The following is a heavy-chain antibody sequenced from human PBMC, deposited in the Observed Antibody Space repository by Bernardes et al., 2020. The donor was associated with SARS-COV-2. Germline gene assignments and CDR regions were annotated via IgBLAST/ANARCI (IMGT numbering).Heavy chain of an antibody. J-gene: IGHJ5*02. CDR1: GYTFTTYG. Sequence: ASVKVSCKASGYTFTTYGMSWVRQDPGQGLEWMGWISAYHGNTNYAQKFQGRVTMTTDTSTSTAYMELRSLRSDDTAVYYCATVVGYSYGGGWFDPWGQGTLVTVSS. CDR3: ATVVGYSYGGGWFDP. D-gene: IGHD5-18*01. CDR2: ISAYHGNT. V-gene: IGHV1-18*01.